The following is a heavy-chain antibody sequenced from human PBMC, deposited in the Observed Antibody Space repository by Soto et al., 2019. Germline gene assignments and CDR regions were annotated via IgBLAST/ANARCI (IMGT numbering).Heavy chain of an antibody. CDR3: ARLVRGVIDY. J-gene: IGHJ4*02. D-gene: IGHD3-10*01. CDR2: IYYSGST. CDR1: GGSISSSSYY. Sequence: QLQLQESGPGLVKPSETLSLTCTVSGGSISSSSYYWGWIRQPPGKGLEWIGSIYYSGSTYYNPSLKSPVTISVDTSKAQFSLKLTSVTAADTAVYYCARLVRGVIDYWGQGTLVTVSS. V-gene: IGHV4-39*01.